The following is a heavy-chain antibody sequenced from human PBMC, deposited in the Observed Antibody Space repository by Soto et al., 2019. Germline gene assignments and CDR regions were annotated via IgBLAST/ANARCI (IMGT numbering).Heavy chain of an antibody. CDR2: ISTNSRYI. V-gene: IGHV3-11*05. CDR3: ARVYDVLTSAWLDP. D-gene: IGHD3-9*01. J-gene: IGHJ5*02. Sequence: QEQLVESGGGLVKPGGSLRLSCAASGFTLSDYYMTWIRQAPGKGLERIAYISTNSRYIKYSDSVKGRFTISRDDAKNSLYLQMTSLRVEDTAIYYCARVYDVLTSAWLDPWGQGTLVTVSS. CDR1: GFTLSDYY.